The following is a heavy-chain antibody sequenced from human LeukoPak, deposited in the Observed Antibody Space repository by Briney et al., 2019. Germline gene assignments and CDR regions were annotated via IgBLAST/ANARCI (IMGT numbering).Heavy chain of an antibody. CDR1: GYSISSGYY. Sequence: PSETLSLTCAVSGYSISSGYYWDWIRQPPGKGLEWIGSIYHSGSTYYNPSLKSRVTISVDTSKNQFSLKLSSVTAADMAVYYCARMYSSGWYYGYWGQGTLATVSS. CDR3: ARMYSSGWYYGY. CDR2: IYHSGST. D-gene: IGHD6-19*01. V-gene: IGHV4-38-2*01. J-gene: IGHJ4*02.